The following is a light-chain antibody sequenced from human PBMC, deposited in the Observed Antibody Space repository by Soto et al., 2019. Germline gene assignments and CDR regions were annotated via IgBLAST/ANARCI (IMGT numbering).Light chain of an antibody. CDR3: QQYGRSPYT. J-gene: IGKJ2*01. V-gene: IGKV3-20*01. Sequence: EIVLTQSPDTLSLSPGERATLSCRASQSISTASFAWYQQKPGQAPRLLIYGASNRATGIPDRFSGSGSGTDFTLTISGLEPEDFAVYSCQQYGRSPYTFGQGTKLEI. CDR1: QSISTAS. CDR2: GAS.